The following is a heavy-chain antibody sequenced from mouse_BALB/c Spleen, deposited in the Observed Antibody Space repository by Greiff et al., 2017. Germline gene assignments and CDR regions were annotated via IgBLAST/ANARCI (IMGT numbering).Heavy chain of an antibody. V-gene: IGHV1-80*01. CDR3: ARSGYGGFAY. J-gene: IGHJ3*01. Sequence: QVQLQQSGAELVRPGSSVKISCKASGYAFSSYWMNWVKQRPGQGLEWIGQIYPGDGDTNYNGKFKGKATLTADKSSSTAYMQLSSLTSEDSAVYFCARSGYGGFAYWGQGTLVTVSA. CDR1: GYAFSSYW. D-gene: IGHD1-1*02. CDR2: IYPGDGDT.